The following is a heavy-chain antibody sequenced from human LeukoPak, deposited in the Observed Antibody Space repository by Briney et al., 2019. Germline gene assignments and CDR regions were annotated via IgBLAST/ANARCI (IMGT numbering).Heavy chain of an antibody. Sequence: GGSLRLSCAASGFTFSSYGMSWVRQAPGKGLEWVSGLNWNGGSTGYADSVKGRFTISRDNAKNSLYLQMNSLRAEDAALYYCARLRGYDFWSGFEYWGQGTLVTVSS. J-gene: IGHJ4*02. CDR2: LNWNGGST. CDR3: ARLRGYDFWSGFEY. V-gene: IGHV3-20*04. CDR1: GFTFSSYG. D-gene: IGHD3-3*01.